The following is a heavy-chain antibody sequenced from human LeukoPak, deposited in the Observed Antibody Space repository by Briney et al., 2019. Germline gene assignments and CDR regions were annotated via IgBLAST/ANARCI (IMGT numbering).Heavy chain of an antibody. J-gene: IGHJ3*02. Sequence: GGSLRLSCAASGFTFSSYWMSWVRQAPGKGLEWVANIKEDGSEKYYVDSVKGRFTISRDNAKNSLYLQMNSLTAEDTAVYYCARVVQFCSGGSCSVNAFDNWGQGTMVTVSS. CDR3: ARVVQFCSGGSCSVNAFDN. CDR2: IKEDGSEK. V-gene: IGHV3-7*01. D-gene: IGHD2-15*01. CDR1: GFTFSSYW.